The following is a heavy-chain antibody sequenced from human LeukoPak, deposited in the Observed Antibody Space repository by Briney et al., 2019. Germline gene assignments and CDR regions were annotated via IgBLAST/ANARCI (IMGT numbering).Heavy chain of an antibody. J-gene: IGHJ4*02. V-gene: IGHV1-18*01. CDR3: ARDLSLAYSFDY. Sequence: ASVKVSCKASGYTFTSYGISGVRQAPGQGLEWMGWISAYNGNTNYAQKLQGRVTMTTDTSTSTAYMELRSLRSDDTAVYYCARDLSLAYSFDYWGQGTLVTVSS. CDR2: ISAYNGNT. CDR1: GYTFTSYG. D-gene: IGHD1-1*01.